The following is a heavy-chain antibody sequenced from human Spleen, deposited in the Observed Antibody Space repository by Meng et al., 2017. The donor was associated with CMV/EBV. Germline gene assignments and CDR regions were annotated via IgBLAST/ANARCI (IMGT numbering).Heavy chain of an antibody. Sequence: GESLKISCAASGFTFRSYGMHWVRQAPGKGLEWVAFIHYDGTYKNYAESVEGRFTVSRDNSKNTLYLQMNSLRAEDTAVYYCARDYGDYAGRGYYYGMDVWGQGTTVTVSS. CDR1: GFTFRSYG. J-gene: IGHJ6*02. V-gene: IGHV3-30*02. D-gene: IGHD4-17*01. CDR3: ARDYGDYAGRGYYYGMDV. CDR2: IHYDGTYK.